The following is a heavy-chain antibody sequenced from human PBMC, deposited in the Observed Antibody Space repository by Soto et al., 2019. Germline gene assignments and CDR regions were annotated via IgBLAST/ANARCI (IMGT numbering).Heavy chain of an antibody. V-gene: IGHV4-59*01. CDR3: AKNYGNAFDI. Sequence: QVQLQESGPGLVKPSETLSLTCTVSGGSISSYYWSWIRQPPGKGLEWIGYIYYSGSTNYNPSLXSXVXISXDTSKNQFSLKLSSVTAADTAVYYCAKNYGNAFDIWGQGTMVTVSS. CDR2: IYYSGST. CDR1: GGSISSYY. D-gene: IGHD3-10*01. J-gene: IGHJ3*02.